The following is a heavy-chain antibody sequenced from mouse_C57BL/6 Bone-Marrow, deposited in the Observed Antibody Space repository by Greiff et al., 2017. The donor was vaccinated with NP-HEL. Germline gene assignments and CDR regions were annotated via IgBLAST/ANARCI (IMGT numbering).Heavy chain of an antibody. CDR1: GYTFTGYW. CDR2: LLPGRGST. Sequence: QVQLQQSGAELMKPGASVKLSCKATGYTFTGYWIEWVKQRPGHGLEWIGELLPGRGSTNYNEKFKGKATFTADTASNTSYMQLSSLTTEDSAIYYCARGPYYGSSYDYFDYWGQGTTLTVSS. J-gene: IGHJ2*01. V-gene: IGHV1-9*01. D-gene: IGHD1-1*01. CDR3: ARGPYYGSSYDYFDY.